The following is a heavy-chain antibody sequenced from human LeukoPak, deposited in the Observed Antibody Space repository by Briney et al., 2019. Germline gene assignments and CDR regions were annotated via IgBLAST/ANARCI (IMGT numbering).Heavy chain of an antibody. D-gene: IGHD4-11*01. CDR1: GFTFSSHE. CDR3: ARGGGNDYKYNAFDI. V-gene: IGHV3-48*03. Sequence: GGSLRLSCAASGFTFSSHEMNWVRQAPGKGLECVSYISSSGSSKYYADSVKGRFTISRDNAKNSLYLQMSSLRAEVTAVYYCARGGGNDYKYNAFDIWGQGTMVTVSS. CDR2: ISSSGSSK. J-gene: IGHJ3*02.